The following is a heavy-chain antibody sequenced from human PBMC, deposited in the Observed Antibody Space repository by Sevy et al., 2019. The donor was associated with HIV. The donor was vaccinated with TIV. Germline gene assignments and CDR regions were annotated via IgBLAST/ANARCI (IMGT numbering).Heavy chain of an antibody. CDR2: ISYDGSNK. CDR1: GFTFRSYA. D-gene: IGHD6-13*01. J-gene: IGHJ1*01. V-gene: IGHV3-30-3*01. Sequence: GGSLRLSCAASGFTFRSYAMHWVRQAPGKGLEWVAVISYDGSNKYYADSVKGRFTISRDNSKNTLYLQMNSLRAEDTAVYYCARDLIAAAGDAEYFQHWGQGTLVTVSS. CDR3: ARDLIAAAGDAEYFQH.